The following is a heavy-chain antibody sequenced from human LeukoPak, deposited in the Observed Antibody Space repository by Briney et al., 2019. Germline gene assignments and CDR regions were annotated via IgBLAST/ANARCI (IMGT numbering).Heavy chain of an antibody. CDR1: GGSISSGGYY. J-gene: IGHJ5*02. Sequence: SETLSLTCTVSGGSISSGGYYWGWIRQPPGKGLEWIGSIYHSGSTYYNPSLKSRVTISVDTSKNQFSLKLSFVTAADTAVYYCARDVGCSSTSCYRAGSWFDPWGQGTLVTVSS. D-gene: IGHD2-2*01. CDR3: ARDVGCSSTSCYRAGSWFDP. V-gene: IGHV4-39*07. CDR2: IYHSGST.